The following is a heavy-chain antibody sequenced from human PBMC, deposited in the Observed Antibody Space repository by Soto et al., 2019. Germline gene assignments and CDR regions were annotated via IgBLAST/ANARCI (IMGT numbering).Heavy chain of an antibody. V-gene: IGHV4-30-2*01. CDR3: ARVPSP. CDR2: IYHSGST. CDR1: GCSISSGGYS. J-gene: IGHJ5*02. Sequence: SETLSLTCAVSGCSISSGGYSWSWILQPPGKGLEWIGYIYHSGSTYYNPSLKSRVTISVDRSKNQFSLELSSVTAADTAGYYCARVPSPCGQGTLVTVSS.